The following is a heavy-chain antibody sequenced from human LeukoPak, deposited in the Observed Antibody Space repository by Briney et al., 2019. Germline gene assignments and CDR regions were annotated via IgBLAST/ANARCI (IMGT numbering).Heavy chain of an antibody. D-gene: IGHD2/OR15-2a*01. V-gene: IGHV3-23*01. J-gene: IGHJ6*02. CDR3: AKAIGYYYYYGMDV. CDR2: ISGSGGST. Sequence: GGSLRLSRAASGFTFSSYAMSWVRQAPGKGLEWVSAISGSGGSTYYADSVKGRFTISRDNSKNTLYLQMNSLRAEDTAVYYCAKAIGYYYYYGMDVWGQGTTVTVSS. CDR1: GFTFSSYA.